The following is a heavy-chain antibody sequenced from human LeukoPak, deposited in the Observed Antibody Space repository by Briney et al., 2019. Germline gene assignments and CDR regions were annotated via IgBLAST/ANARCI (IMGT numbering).Heavy chain of an antibody. V-gene: IGHV4-59*01. D-gene: IGHD6-13*01. Sequence: SETLSLTCTVSGGSINGYYWSWLRQPPGGGLEWIAYIYYTGTTNYNPSLKSRDTISVDTSKNQFSLRLTSVTAADTAVYYCARYSSSWYIGYYFDYWGQGTLVTVSS. CDR3: ARYSSSWYIGYYFDY. CDR2: IYYTGTT. J-gene: IGHJ4*02. CDR1: GGSINGYY.